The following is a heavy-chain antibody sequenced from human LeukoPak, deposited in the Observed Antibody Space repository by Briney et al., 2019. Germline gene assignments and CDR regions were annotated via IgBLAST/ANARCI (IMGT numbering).Heavy chain of an antibody. V-gene: IGHV3-21*01. Sequence: GSLRLSCAASGSTFSSYSMNWVRQAPGKGLEWVSSISSSSDHIAYADSVKGRFTISRDNAKNAPYLQVNSLRAEDTAVYYCARGVVPAAFDYWGQGTLVTVSS. J-gene: IGHJ4*02. CDR2: ISSSSDHI. D-gene: IGHD2-2*01. CDR1: GSTFSSYS. CDR3: ARGVVPAAFDY.